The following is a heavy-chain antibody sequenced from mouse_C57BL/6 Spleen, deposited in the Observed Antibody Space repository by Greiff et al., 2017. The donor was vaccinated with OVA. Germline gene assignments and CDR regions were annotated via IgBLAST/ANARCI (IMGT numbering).Heavy chain of an antibody. Sequence: VQLQQSGPELVKPGASVKIPCKASGYTFTDYNMDWVKQSHGKSLEWIGDINPNNGGTIYNQKFKGKATLTVDKSSSTAYMELRSLTSEDTAVYYCARSRLGYWYFDVWGTGTTVTVAS. CDR2: INPNNGGT. J-gene: IGHJ1*03. CDR1: GYTFTDYN. D-gene: IGHD4-1*01. V-gene: IGHV1-18*01. CDR3: ARSRLGYWYFDV.